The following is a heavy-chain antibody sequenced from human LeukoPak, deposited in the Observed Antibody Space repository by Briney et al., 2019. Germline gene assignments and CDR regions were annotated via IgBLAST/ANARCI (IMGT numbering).Heavy chain of an antibody. V-gene: IGHV3-48*01. CDR1: GFTFSSYS. J-gene: IGHJ5*02. CDR2: ISSSSSTI. Sequence: GGSLRLSCAASGFTFSSYSMNWVRQAPGKGLEWVSYISSSSSTIYYADSVKGRFTISRDNAKNSLYLQMNSLRAEDTAVYYCARTSIAAADPNWFDPWGQGTLVTVSS. D-gene: IGHD6-13*01. CDR3: ARTSIAAADPNWFDP.